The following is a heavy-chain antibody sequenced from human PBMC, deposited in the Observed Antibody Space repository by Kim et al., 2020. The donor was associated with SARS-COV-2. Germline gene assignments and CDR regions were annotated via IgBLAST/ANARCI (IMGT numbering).Heavy chain of an antibody. CDR3: ARGRTPQMVRGVKRGNNW. CDR2: INHSGST. Sequence: SETLSLTCAVYGGSFSGYYWSWIRQPPGKGLEWIGEINHSGSTNYNPSLKSRVTISVDTSKNQFSLKLSSVTAADTAVYYCARGRTPQMVRGVKRGNNW. D-gene: IGHD3-10*01. CDR1: GGSFSGYY. V-gene: IGHV4-34*01. J-gene: IGHJ5*01.